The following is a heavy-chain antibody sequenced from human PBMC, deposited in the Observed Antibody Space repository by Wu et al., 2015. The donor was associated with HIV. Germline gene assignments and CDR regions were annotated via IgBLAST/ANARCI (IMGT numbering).Heavy chain of an antibody. CDR1: GGNFQSYA. Sequence: QVQLVQSGTEVKRPGSSVTISCKVSGGNFQSYACTWVRQAPGQGLEWMGGIIPIFGSPKYAQKFQGRVTITTDESTRTVYMELSSLTSDDTAVYFCASDPPAVGRDNKQTRSLLGYVRGR. V-gene: IGHV1-69*05. CDR3: ASDPPAVGRDNKQTRSLLGYV. D-gene: IGHD3-16*01. CDR2: IIPIFGSP. J-gene: IGHJ2*01.